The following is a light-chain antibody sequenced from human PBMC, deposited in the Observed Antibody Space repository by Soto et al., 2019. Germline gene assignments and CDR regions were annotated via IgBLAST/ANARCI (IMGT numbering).Light chain of an antibody. V-gene: IGLV2-14*01. CDR2: DVS. J-gene: IGLJ2*01. Sequence: QAVVTQPASVSGSPGQSITISCTGTSSDVCGYNYVSWYQQHPGKAPKLMIYDVSNRPSGVFNRLSGSKSGNTASLTISGLQAEDEADYYFSSYTSSSTLVFGGGTMMTVL. CDR1: SSDVCGYNY. CDR3: SSYTSSSTLV.